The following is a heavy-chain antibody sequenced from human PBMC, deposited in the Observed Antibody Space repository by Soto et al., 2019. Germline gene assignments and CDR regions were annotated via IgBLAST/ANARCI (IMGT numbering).Heavy chain of an antibody. V-gene: IGHV1-69*06. D-gene: IGHD6-19*01. J-gene: IGHJ5*02. CDR3: ARVFHGSSGWYVWFDP. Sequence: QVQLVQSGAEVKKPGSSVKVSCKASGGTFSSYAISWVRQAHGQGLEWMGGIIPIFGTANYAQKFQGRVTITADKSTSTAYMELSSLRSEDTAVYYCARVFHGSSGWYVWFDPWGQGTLVTVSS. CDR2: IIPIFGTA. CDR1: GGTFSSYA.